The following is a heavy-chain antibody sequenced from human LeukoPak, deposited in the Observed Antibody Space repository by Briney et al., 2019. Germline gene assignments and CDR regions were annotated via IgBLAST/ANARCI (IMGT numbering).Heavy chain of an antibody. CDR2: ISGSGFT. CDR3: ARGLYSSSP. V-gene: IGHV3-23*01. CDR1: GFTFSSYA. J-gene: IGHJ4*02. D-gene: IGHD6-6*01. Sequence: PGGSLRLSCAASGFTFSSYAMSWVRQAPGTGLEWVSAISGSGFTYYADSVKGRFTISRDNSKNTLYLLMNSLRAEDTAVYYCARGLYSSSPWGQGTLVTVSS.